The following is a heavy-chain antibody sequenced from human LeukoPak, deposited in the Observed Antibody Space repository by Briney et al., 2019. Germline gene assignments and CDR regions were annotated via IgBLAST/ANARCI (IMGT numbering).Heavy chain of an antibody. CDR1: GYSFTSHW. CDR2: IYPGDSET. D-gene: IGHD3-22*01. CDR3: ARRYYYDSSGYYLAHDAFDI. Sequence: GESLKSSCKGSGYSFTSHWIGWVRQMPGKGLEWMEIIYPGDSETRYSPSFQGQVTISVDKSISTAYLQWSSLKASDTAMYYCARRYYYDSSGYYLAHDAFDIWGQGTMVTVSS. V-gene: IGHV5-51*01. J-gene: IGHJ3*02.